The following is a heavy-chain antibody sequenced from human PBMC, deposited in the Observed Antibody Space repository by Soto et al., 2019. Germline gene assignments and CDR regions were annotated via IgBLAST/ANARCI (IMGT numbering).Heavy chain of an antibody. CDR3: AKDHRSGDSGDY. J-gene: IGHJ4*02. CDR2: ISYDGSNK. CDR1: GFTFSSYG. V-gene: IGHV3-30*18. Sequence: QVQLVESGGGVVQPGRSLRLSCAASGFTFSSYGMHWVRQAPGKGLEWVAVISYDGSNKYYVDSVKGRFTISRDNSKNTLYLQMNSLRAEDTAVYYCAKDHRSGDSGDYWGQGTLVTVSS. D-gene: IGHD4-17*01.